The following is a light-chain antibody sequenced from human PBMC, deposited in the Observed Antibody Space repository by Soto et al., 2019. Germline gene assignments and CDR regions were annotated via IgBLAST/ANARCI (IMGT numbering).Light chain of an antibody. J-gene: IGLJ3*02. V-gene: IGLV2-23*01. CDR2: EAT. CDR3: CASAGSGTVV. CDR1: SSDVGSYNL. Sequence: QSALTQPAPVSGSPEQSITISCTGTSSDVGSYNLVSWYQQHPGKAPKVMIYEATKRPSGVSNRFSGSKSGNTASLTISGLQAEDEADYYCCASAGSGTVVFGGGTKLTVL.